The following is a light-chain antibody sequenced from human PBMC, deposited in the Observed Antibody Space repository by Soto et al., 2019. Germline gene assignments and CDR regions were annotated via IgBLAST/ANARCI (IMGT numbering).Light chain of an antibody. Sequence: EFVLTQSPDTLSLPPGERATLSCRAIRSISSYLAGYRHKPGQAPSLLFNGASTRATGIPARFTGSGSGTEFILTISSLQSEDFAVYYCQQYDIWPPTFGQGTKVDIK. CDR2: GAS. J-gene: IGKJ1*01. CDR1: RSISSY. V-gene: IGKV3-15*01. CDR3: QQYDIWPPT.